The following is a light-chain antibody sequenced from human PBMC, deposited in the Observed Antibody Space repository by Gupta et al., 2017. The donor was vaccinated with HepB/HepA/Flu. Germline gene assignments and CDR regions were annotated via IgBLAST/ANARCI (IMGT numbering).Light chain of an antibody. Sequence: QSVLTQLPSASGAPGQSVTISCSGSRSNIGSETVHWYQQFPGTAPKLLTHSDVQRPSGVPGRFSGSKSGTSASLSISGLQSEDEADYYCAAWDSSLSGWVFGGGTKLTVL. CDR2: SDV. V-gene: IGLV1-44*01. CDR3: AAWDSSLSGWV. J-gene: IGLJ3*02. CDR1: RSNIGSET.